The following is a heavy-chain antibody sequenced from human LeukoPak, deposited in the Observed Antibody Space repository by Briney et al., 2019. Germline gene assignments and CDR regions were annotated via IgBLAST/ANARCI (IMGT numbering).Heavy chain of an antibody. CDR2: ISAYNANT. V-gene: IGHV1-18*01. CDR3: ARAAASYDYYGRNV. J-gene: IGHJ6*02. D-gene: IGHD6-25*01. CDR1: GYTFTIYG. Sequence: ASVKDSCMDSGYTFTIYGISWVRPAPGEGVEWMVWISAYNANTKYAQMIQGRVTMTTSTYTRTAYMELRSMASDDTAVYYCARAAASYDYYGRNVGGQGTTVTVAS.